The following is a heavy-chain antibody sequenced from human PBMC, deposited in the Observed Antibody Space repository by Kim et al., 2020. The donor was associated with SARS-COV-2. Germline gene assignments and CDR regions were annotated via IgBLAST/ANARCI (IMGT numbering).Heavy chain of an antibody. J-gene: IGHJ6*02. CDR2: IKQDGSEK. V-gene: IGHV3-7*01. CDR3: ARSSYCGGDCYLPDYYYYYGMDV. D-gene: IGHD2-21*02. Sequence: GGSLRLSCAASGFTFSSYWMSWVRQAPGKGLEWVANIKQDGSEKYYVDSVKGRFTISRDNAKNSLYLQMNSLRAEDTAVYYCARSSYCGGDCYLPDYYYYYGMDVWGQGTTDTVSS. CDR1: GFTFSSYW.